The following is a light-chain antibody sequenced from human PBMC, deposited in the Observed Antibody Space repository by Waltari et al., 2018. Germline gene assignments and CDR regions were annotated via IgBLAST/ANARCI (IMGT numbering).Light chain of an antibody. CDR1: QDISNY. Sequence: DIQMTQSPSSLSASVGDRVTITCQASQDISNYLNWYQQKPGKAPKLLIYDASNLETGVPSRFSGSGSGTDFTFTISSLQPEDFATYYCLQHNSDPQTFGQGTKLEIK. V-gene: IGKV1-33*01. J-gene: IGKJ2*01. CDR2: DAS. CDR3: LQHNSDPQT.